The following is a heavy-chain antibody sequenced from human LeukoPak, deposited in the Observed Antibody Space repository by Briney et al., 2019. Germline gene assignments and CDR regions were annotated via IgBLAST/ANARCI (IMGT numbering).Heavy chain of an antibody. Sequence: GASVKVSCKASGYTFTSYGISWVRQAPGQGLEWMGWISAYNGNTNYAQKLQGRVTMTTDTSTSTAYMELRSLRSDDTAVYYCARDPYYYDSSGTLDYWGQGTLVTVSS. D-gene: IGHD3-22*01. CDR1: GYTFTSYG. CDR2: ISAYNGNT. CDR3: ARDPYYYDSSGTLDY. J-gene: IGHJ4*02. V-gene: IGHV1-18*01.